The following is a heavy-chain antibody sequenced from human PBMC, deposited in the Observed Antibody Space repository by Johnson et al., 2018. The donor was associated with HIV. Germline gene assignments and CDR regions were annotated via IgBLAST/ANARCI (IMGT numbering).Heavy chain of an antibody. V-gene: IGHV3-30*03. D-gene: IGHD3-16*01. CDR1: GFTFSDYG. CDR3: ERDHGLGDIWDRAFDG. J-gene: IGHJ3*01. CDR2: ISADGSNK. Sequence: QVQLVESGGGVVQPGRSLRLSCAASGFTFSDYGMHWVRQAPGKGLEWVAVISADGSNKYYVDSVKGRFTISRDNSKNTLYMQMNRLRAEDTAVYYCERDHGLGDIWDRAFDGWGQGTMVTVSS.